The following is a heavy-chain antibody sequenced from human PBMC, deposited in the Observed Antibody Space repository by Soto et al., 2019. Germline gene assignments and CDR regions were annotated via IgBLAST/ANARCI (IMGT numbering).Heavy chain of an antibody. J-gene: IGHJ6*02. Sequence: EVQLVESGGGLVQPGGSLRLSCAASGFTFDDYAMHWVRQAPGKGLEWVSGISWNSGSIGYADSVKGRFTISRDNAKNSLYLQMNSLRAEDTALYYCAKERGFGELFGAGYYYYGMDVWGQGTTVTVSS. CDR1: GFTFDDYA. CDR2: ISWNSGSI. CDR3: AKERGFGELFGAGYYYYGMDV. V-gene: IGHV3-9*01. D-gene: IGHD3-10*01.